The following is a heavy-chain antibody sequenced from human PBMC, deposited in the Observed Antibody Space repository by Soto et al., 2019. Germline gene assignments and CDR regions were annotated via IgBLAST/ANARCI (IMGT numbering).Heavy chain of an antibody. Sequence: GGSLRLSCAASGFTFSSYGMHWVRQAPGKGLEWVAVISYDGSNKYYADSVKGRFTISRDNSKNTLYLQMNSLRAEDTAVYYCAKDRVSAANYYYYYGMDVWGQGTTVTVS. J-gene: IGHJ6*02. CDR1: GFTFSSYG. CDR3: AKDRVSAANYYYYYGMDV. CDR2: ISYDGSNK. V-gene: IGHV3-30*18. D-gene: IGHD2-2*01.